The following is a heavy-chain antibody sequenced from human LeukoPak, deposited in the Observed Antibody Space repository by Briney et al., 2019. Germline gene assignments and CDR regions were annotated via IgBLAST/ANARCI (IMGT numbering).Heavy chain of an antibody. D-gene: IGHD4-11*01. CDR2: VYHRGTT. Sequence: SDTLSLTCTVSGYSITSGSYWGWIRQPPGKGLEWIANVYHRGTTYYNPALKSRRTISVDTSKNHFSLRLSSLSAADTAIYYCARFADTNYDAFDIWGQGTLVTVSS. J-gene: IGHJ3*02. CDR3: ARFADTNYDAFDI. CDR1: GYSITSGSY. V-gene: IGHV4-38-2*02.